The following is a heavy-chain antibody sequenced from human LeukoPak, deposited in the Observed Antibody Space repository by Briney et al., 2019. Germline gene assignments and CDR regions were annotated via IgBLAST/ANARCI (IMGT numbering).Heavy chain of an antibody. V-gene: IGHV1-3*01. Sequence: ASVKVSCKASGYTFTSYAMHWVRQAPGQRLEWMGWINAGNGNTKYLQKFQGRVTITRDTSASTVYMELSSLRSEDTAVYYCASTAQAAPPERFWFDPWGQGTLVTVSS. J-gene: IGHJ5*02. D-gene: IGHD6-6*01. CDR2: INAGNGNT. CDR3: ASTAQAAPPERFWFDP. CDR1: GYTFTSYA.